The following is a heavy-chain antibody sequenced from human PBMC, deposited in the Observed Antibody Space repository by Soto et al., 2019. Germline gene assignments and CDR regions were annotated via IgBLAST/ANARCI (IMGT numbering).Heavy chain of an antibody. V-gene: IGHV4-39*01. Sequence: SETLSLTCTVSRGFISTSSYYWDWIRQTPGKGLEWIGSIFYSGGTSYNPSLNSRVTMSIDTSKKKFSLNVKSVTAADTAVYYCARRLVVPAGRGYFDSWGQGILVTVSS. CDR2: IFYSGGT. J-gene: IGHJ4*02. D-gene: IGHD2-2*01. CDR1: RGFISTSSYY. CDR3: ARRLVVPAGRGYFDS.